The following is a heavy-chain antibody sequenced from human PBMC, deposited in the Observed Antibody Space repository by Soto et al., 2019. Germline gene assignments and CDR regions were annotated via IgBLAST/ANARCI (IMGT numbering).Heavy chain of an antibody. CDR2: ISGSGGGT. CDR3: AKDRTVYYDFWSGPPSLDV. D-gene: IGHD3-3*01. CDR1: GFTFSTYA. J-gene: IGHJ6*02. Sequence: EVQLLESGGGLVQPGESLRLSCAASGFTFSTYAMNWVRQAPGKGLEWVSGISGSGGGTYYADSVKGRFTISRDNSKNTLYLQMNSLRAEDTAVYYCAKDRTVYYDFWSGPPSLDVWGQGTTVSVSS. V-gene: IGHV3-23*01.